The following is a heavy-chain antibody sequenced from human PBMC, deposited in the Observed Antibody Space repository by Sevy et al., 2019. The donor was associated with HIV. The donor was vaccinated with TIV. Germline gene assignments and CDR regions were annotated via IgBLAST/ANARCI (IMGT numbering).Heavy chain of an antibody. CDR2: INPNSGGT. Sequence: ASVKVSCKASGYTFTGYYMHWVRQAPGQGLEWMGWINPNSGGTKYAQKFQGRVTMTRDTSISTAYMELSRLRADDTAVYYSAKVRVYCSGGTCKPGGWFDPWGQGTLVTVSS. V-gene: IGHV1-2*02. CDR1: GYTFTGYY. D-gene: IGHD2-15*01. CDR3: AKVRVYCSGGTCKPGGWFDP. J-gene: IGHJ5*02.